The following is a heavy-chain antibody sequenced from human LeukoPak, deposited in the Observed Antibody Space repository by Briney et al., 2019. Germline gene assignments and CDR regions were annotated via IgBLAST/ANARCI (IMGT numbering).Heavy chain of an antibody. Sequence: GGSPRLSCAASGFTLSTYSMNWVRQAPGKGLEWVSYIRSSSSTIFYADSVKGRFTISRDNAMDSLYLQMNSLRAEDTATYYCARVQWFFAFDIWGQGTMVTVSS. CDR2: IRSSSSTI. D-gene: IGHD3-22*01. CDR1: GFTLSTYS. V-gene: IGHV3-48*01. CDR3: ARVQWFFAFDI. J-gene: IGHJ3*02.